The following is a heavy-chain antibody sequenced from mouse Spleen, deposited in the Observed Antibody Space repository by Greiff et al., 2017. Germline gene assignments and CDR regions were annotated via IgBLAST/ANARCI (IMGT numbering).Heavy chain of an antibody. J-gene: IGHJ3*01. D-gene: IGHD2-1*01. Sequence: EVKLVESEGGLVQPGSSMKLSCTASGFTFSDYYMAWVRQVPEKGLEWVANINYDGSSTYYLDSLKSRFIISRDNAKNILYLQMSSLKSEDTATYYCARDGGNGFAYWGQGTLVTVSA. V-gene: IGHV5-16*01. CDR2: INYDGSST. CDR3: ARDGGNGFAY. CDR1: GFTFSDYY.